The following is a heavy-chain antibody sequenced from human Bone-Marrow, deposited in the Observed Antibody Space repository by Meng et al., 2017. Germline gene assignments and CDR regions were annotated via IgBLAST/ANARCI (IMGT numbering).Heavy chain of an antibody. Sequence: ASVKVSCKASGYTFTSYAMNWVRQAPGQGLEWMGWINTNTGNPTYAQGFTGRFVFSLDTSVSTAYLQISSLKAEDTAVYYCARYSDYYDSSGYAFYFDYWGRGTLVTVSS. V-gene: IGHV7-4-1*02. J-gene: IGHJ4*02. CDR3: ARYSDYYDSSGYAFYFDY. D-gene: IGHD3-22*01. CDR2: INTNTGNP. CDR1: GYTFTSYA.